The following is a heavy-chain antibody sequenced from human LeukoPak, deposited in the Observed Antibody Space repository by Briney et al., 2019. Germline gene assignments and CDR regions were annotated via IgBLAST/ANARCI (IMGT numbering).Heavy chain of an antibody. CDR3: SRARDSGTYSFDY. D-gene: IGHD1-26*01. J-gene: IGHJ4*02. CDR2: ISSDGVRT. Sequence: GGSLRLSCAASGFTSSSYLMHWARQAPGKGLVWVSRISSDGVRTTYADSVKGRFTISRDNSKNTLCLQMNSLRAEDTAVYYCSRARDSGTYSFDYWGQGTLVTVSS. V-gene: IGHV3-74*01. CDR1: GFTSSSYL.